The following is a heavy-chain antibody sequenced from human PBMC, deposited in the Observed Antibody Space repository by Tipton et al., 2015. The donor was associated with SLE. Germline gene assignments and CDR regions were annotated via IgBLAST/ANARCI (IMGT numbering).Heavy chain of an antibody. Sequence: TLSLTCGVYGGSFSGYYWSWIRQPPGKGLEWIGEINHSGSTNYSPSLKSRVTISVDTSKNQFSLKLNSVTAADAAVYYCARTTPPAYDILTGYYNWYFDLWGHGTLVTVSS. CDR2: INHSGST. V-gene: IGHV4-34*01. D-gene: IGHD3-9*01. CDR3: ARTTPPAYDILTGYYNWYFDL. J-gene: IGHJ2*01. CDR1: GGSFSGYY.